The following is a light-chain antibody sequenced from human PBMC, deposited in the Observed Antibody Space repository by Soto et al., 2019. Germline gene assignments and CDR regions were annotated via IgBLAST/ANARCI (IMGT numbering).Light chain of an antibody. V-gene: IGLV2-14*01. CDR1: SSDVGGYNY. Sequence: QSALTQPASVSGSPGQSFTISCTGTSSDVGGYNYVSWYQQHPGKAPKLMIYEVSNRPSGVSNRFSGSKSGNTASLTISGLQAEDEADYYCSSYTSSSTYVVFGGGTQLTVL. CDR3: SSYTSSSTYVV. CDR2: EVS. J-gene: IGLJ2*01.